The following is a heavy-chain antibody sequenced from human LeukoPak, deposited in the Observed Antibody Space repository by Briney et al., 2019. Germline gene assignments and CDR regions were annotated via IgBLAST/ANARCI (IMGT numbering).Heavy chain of an antibody. J-gene: IGHJ5*02. Sequence: GASVKVSCKASGYTFTSYGISWVRQAPGQGLEWMGWISAYNGNTNYAQKLQGRVTMTTDTSTSTAYMELRSLRSDDTAVYYCARSTVGVVPAAENWFDPWGQGTLVTVSS. D-gene: IGHD2-2*01. CDR2: ISAYNGNT. CDR1: GYTFTSYG. CDR3: ARSTVGVVPAAENWFDP. V-gene: IGHV1-18*01.